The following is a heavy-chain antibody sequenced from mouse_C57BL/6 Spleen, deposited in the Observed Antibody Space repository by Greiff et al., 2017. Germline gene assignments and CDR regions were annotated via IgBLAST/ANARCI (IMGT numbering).Heavy chain of an antibody. J-gene: IGHJ4*01. V-gene: IGHV1-15*01. Sequence: QVQLQQSGAELVRPGASVTLSCKASGYTFTDYEMHWVKQTPVHGLEWIGAIDPETGGTAYNQKFKGKAILTADKSSSTAYMELRSLTSEDSAVYYCTTYGNYGCYAMDYWGQGTSVTVSS. CDR1: GYTFTDYE. CDR3: TTYGNYGCYAMDY. D-gene: IGHD2-1*01. CDR2: IDPETGGT.